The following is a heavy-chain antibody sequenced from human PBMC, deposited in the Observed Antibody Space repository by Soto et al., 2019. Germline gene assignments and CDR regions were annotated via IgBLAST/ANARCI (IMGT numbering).Heavy chain of an antibody. Sequence: PXVSLSLSFEACGFSFSTFSMNWVRQAPGKGLEYVSVISSSSGYIYYADSVKGRFTVSRDNARNTLFLQMSGLREEDTAVYYCARTHRGDYYYYGLGVWGQGTTVTVSS. J-gene: IGHJ6*02. D-gene: IGHD4-17*01. CDR3: ARTHRGDYYYYGLGV. CDR2: ISSSSGYI. V-gene: IGHV3-21*01. CDR1: GFSFSTFS.